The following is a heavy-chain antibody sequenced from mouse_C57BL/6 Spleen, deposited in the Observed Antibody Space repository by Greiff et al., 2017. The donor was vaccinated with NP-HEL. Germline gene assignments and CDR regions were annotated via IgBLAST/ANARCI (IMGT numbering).Heavy chain of an antibody. CDR3: ARTGTDYAMDY. CDR2: IYPGDGDT. D-gene: IGHD4-1*01. J-gene: IGHJ4*01. V-gene: IGHV1-80*01. CDR1: GYAFSSYW. Sequence: QVQLQQSGAELVKPGASVKISCKASGYAFSSYWMNWVKQRPGKGLEWIGQIYPGDGDTNYNGKFKGKATLTADKSSSTAYMQLSSLTSEDSAVYCCARTGTDYAMDYWGQGTSVTVSS.